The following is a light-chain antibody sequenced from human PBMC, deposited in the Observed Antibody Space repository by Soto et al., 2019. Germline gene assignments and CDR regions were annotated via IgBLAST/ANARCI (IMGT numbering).Light chain of an antibody. CDR3: QQYNTRPQT. J-gene: IGKJ1*01. CDR2: GAS. Sequence: EIVLTQSPGTLSLSPGERATLSCWASQPVSDKLAWYQQKPGQAPRLLIYGASARALGIPDRFSGSGSGTEFSFTVTSLQSEDFTVYFCQQYNTRPQTFGQGTKVDI. V-gene: IGKV3-15*01. CDR1: QPVSDK.